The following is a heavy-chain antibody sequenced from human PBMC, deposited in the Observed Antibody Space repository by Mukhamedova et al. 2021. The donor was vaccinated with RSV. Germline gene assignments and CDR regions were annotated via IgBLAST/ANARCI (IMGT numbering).Heavy chain of an antibody. V-gene: IGHV3-49*02. CDR2: IRRKAHGGTA. Sequence: EWVGFIRRKAHGGTAEYAASVKDRFIISRDDSKSIAYLQMDSLKTEDTAIYYCTRRWFGQFAGGASFDYWGQ. D-gene: IGHD3-10*01. CDR3: TRRWFGQFAGGASFDY. J-gene: IGHJ4*01.